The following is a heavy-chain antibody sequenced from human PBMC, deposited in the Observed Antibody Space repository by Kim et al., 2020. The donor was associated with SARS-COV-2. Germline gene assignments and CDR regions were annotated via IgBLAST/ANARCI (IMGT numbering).Heavy chain of an antibody. J-gene: IGHJ5*02. V-gene: IGHV1-18*01. CDR1: GYTFTNYG. D-gene: IGHD6-13*01. Sequence: ASVKVSCKASGYTFTNYGLTWVRQAPGQGLECMGWITTYNGNTNYAQKFQDRVTLTSDTSTSTAYMQLRSLTSDDPAASYCVRGPAYPLFYSSPRPAAPW. CDR2: ITTYNGNT. CDR3: VRGPAYPLFYSSPRPAAP.